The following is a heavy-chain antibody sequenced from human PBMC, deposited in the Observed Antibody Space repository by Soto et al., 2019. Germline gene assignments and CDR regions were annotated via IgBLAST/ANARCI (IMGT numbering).Heavy chain of an antibody. CDR3: ASQLEAFDI. CDR1: VSPSPRYL. J-gene: IGHJ3*02. CDR2: INPSGGST. D-gene: IGHD2-2*01. V-gene: IGHV1-46*01. Sequence: AXAKASRKASVSPSPRYLMQWGRQAPGQGLEWMGIINPSGGSTSYAQKFQGRVTMTRDTSTSTVYMELSSLRSEDTAVYYCASQLEAFDIWG.